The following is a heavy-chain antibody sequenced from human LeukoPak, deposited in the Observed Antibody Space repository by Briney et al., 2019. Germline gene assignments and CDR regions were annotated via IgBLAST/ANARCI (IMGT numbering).Heavy chain of an antibody. CDR1: GFNFSSYA. V-gene: IGHV3-30*14. J-gene: IGHJ4*02. CDR3: ARANSGSYDN. Sequence: GRSLRLSCAASGFNFSSYALHWVRQAPGKGLEWVAVVSYDGTKKYYGDSVKGRFTISRDNSKNTLYLQMNSLRAEDTAVYYCARANSGSYDNWGQGTLVTVSS. D-gene: IGHD1-26*01. CDR2: VSYDGTKK.